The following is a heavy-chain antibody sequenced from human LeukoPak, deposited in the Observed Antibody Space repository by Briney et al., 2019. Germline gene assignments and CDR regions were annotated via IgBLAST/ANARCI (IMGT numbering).Heavy chain of an antibody. J-gene: IGHJ4*02. CDR2: ISGSGGST. V-gene: IGHV3-23*01. CDR3: AKDSGFSIPGNY. D-gene: IGHD5-12*01. CDR1: GFTISSYA. Sequence: GGSLRFSCAASGFTISSYAMSWVRQAPGKGLEWVSAISGSGGSTYYADSVKGRFTISRDNSKNTLYLQMNSLRAEDTAVYYSAKDSGFSIPGNYWGQGTLVTVSS.